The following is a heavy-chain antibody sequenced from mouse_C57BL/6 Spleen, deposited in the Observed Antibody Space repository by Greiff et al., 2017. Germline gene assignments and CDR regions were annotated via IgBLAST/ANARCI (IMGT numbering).Heavy chain of an antibody. CDR1: GYSFTGYY. D-gene: IGHD1-1*01. J-gene: IGHJ2*01. CDR2: IYPYNGVS. V-gene: IGHV1-31*01. CDR3: AREGSGLLRSSFDY. Sequence: EVKLMESGPELVKPGASVKISCKASGYSFTGYYMHWVKQSHGNILDWIGYIYPYNGVSSYNQKFKGKATLTVDKSSSTAYMELRSLTSEDSAVYYCAREGSGLLRSSFDYWGQGTTLTVSS.